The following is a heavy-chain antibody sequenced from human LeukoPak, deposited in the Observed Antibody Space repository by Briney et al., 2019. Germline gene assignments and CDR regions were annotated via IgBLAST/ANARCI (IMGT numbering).Heavy chain of an antibody. J-gene: IGHJ3*02. D-gene: IGHD6-13*01. Sequence: PSETLSLTCTVSGGSISSYYWSWIRQPAGKGLEWIGRIYTSGSTNYNPSLKSRVTMSVDTFKNQFSLKLSSVTAADTAVYYCARHVPYSSSWTPDDAFDIWGQGTMVTVSS. CDR1: GGSISSYY. CDR3: ARHVPYSSSWTPDDAFDI. V-gene: IGHV4-4*07. CDR2: IYTSGST.